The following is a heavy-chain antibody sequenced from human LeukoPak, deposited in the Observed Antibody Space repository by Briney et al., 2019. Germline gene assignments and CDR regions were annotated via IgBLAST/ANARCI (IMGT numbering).Heavy chain of an antibody. CDR1: GYIFTGQY. D-gene: IGHD3-16*01. Sequence: ASVKVSCKASGYIFTGQYIHWVRQAPGQGLEWMGRINPENGGTNYAKKFKGRVTMTRDTSISTAFMDLTRLRSDDSAVYYCARGGGGADWYFDLWGRGTLVTVSS. CDR2: INPENGGT. J-gene: IGHJ2*01. V-gene: IGHV1-2*06. CDR3: ARGGGGADWYFDL.